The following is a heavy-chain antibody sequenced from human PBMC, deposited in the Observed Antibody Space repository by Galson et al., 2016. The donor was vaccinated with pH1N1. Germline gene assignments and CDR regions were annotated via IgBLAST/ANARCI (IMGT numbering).Heavy chain of an antibody. CDR2: ISVYNGNT. Sequence: SCAASGFTFTSYGISWVRQAPGQGLEWMGWISVYNGNTNYAQKLQGRVTMTTDTSTSTAYMELRSLRSDEPAVYYCASDGESMRGSYFNYYYYGMDVWGQGTTVTVSS. CDR1: GFTFTSYG. J-gene: IGHJ6*02. CDR3: ASDGESMRGSYFNYYYYGMDV. D-gene: IGHD1-26*01. V-gene: IGHV1-18*04.